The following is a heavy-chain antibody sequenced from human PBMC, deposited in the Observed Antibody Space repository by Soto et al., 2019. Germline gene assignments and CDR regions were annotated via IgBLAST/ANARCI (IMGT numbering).Heavy chain of an antibody. V-gene: IGHV3-23*01. D-gene: IGHD6-19*01. J-gene: IGHJ6*02. Sequence: GGSLRLSCAASGFTFSNYAMSWVRQAPGKGLEWVSTISGSGGNTYYADSVKGRFTISRDNSKNTLYVQMNSLRAEDTAVYYCAKHFEGWYWRPEYYGMDVGGQGTTVTVSS. CDR1: GFTFSNYA. CDR2: ISGSGGNT. CDR3: AKHFEGWYWRPEYYGMDV.